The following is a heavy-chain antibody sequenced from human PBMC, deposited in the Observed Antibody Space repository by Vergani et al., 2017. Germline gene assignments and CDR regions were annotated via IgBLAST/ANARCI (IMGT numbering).Heavy chain of an antibody. V-gene: IGHV3-30-3*01. CDR1: GFTFSDYY. CDR2: ISYDGSNK. CDR3: ARDRGGFLLWFGESFDY. Sequence: QVQLVESGGGLVKPGGSLRLSCAASGFTFSDYYMSWIRQAPGKGLEWVAVISYDGSNKYYADSVKGRFTISRDNSKNTLYLQMNSLRAEDTAVYYCARDRGGFLLWFGESFDYWGQGTLVTVSS. J-gene: IGHJ4*02. D-gene: IGHD3-10*01.